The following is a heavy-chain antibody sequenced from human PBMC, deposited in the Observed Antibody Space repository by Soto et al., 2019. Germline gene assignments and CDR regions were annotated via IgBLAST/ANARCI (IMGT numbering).Heavy chain of an antibody. Sequence: QAQLVQSGAEVKKPGASVKVSCKASGYTFTGAYIHWARQAPGQGLEWMGCINPNSGGTEFAQKFQGRVTVTRDTSITTVYMEMNRLRSDDTGVYYCARDFTTRSYGVDVWGQGTAVTVSS. D-gene: IGHD3-10*01. CDR1: GYTFTGAY. V-gene: IGHV1-2*02. CDR2: INPNSGGT. CDR3: ARDFTTRSYGVDV. J-gene: IGHJ6*02.